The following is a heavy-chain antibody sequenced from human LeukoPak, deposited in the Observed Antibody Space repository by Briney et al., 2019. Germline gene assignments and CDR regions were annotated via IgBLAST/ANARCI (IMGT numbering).Heavy chain of an antibody. J-gene: IGHJ5*02. CDR2: IYYSGST. CDR3: APLLPENWFDP. V-gene: IGHV4-59*12. Sequence: PSETLSLTCTVSGGSISSYYWSWIRQPPGKGLEWIGYIYYSGSTNYNPSLRSRVTISVDTSKNQFSLKLSSVTAADTAVYYCAPLLPENWFDPWGQGTLVTVSS. D-gene: IGHD2-2*01. CDR1: GGSISSYY.